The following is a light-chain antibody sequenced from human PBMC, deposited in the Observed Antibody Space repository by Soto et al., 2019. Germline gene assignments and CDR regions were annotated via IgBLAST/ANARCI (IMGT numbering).Light chain of an antibody. CDR1: QGIRND. Sequence: AVQMTQSPSSLSASVGDRVTITCRASQGIRNDLGWYQQSPGKAPKPLIYAASNLQSGVPLRFSGSGSGTDFTLTISSLQPEDFATYYCLQDYISPFTFGPGTKVDIK. V-gene: IGKV1-6*01. J-gene: IGKJ3*01. CDR3: LQDYISPFT. CDR2: AAS.